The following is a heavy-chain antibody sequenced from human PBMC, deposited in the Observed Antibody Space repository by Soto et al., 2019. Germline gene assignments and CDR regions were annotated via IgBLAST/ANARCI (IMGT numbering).Heavy chain of an antibody. Sequence: SETLSLTXAVSGGSISSSNWWSWVRQPPGKGLEWIGEIYHSGSTNYNASLKSRVTISVDKSKNQFSLKLSSVTAADTAVYYCARRSDDSSGIADYWGQGTLVTVSS. CDR1: GGSISSSNW. CDR2: IYHSGST. J-gene: IGHJ4*02. CDR3: ARRSDDSSGIADY. D-gene: IGHD3-22*01. V-gene: IGHV4-4*02.